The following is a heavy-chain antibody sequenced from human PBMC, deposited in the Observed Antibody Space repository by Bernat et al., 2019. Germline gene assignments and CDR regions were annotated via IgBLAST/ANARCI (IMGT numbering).Heavy chain of an antibody. CDR1: GGSFSGYY. V-gene: IGHV4-34*01. J-gene: IGHJ6*02. D-gene: IGHD2-8*01. CDR2: INHSGST. Sequence: QVQLQQWGAGLLKPSETLSLTCAVYGGSFSGYYWSWIRQPPGKGLEWIGEINHSGSTNYNPSLKSRVTISVDTSKNQFSLKLSSVTAADTAVYYCARGIGYCTNGVCYTGYYYCGMDVWGQGTTVTVSS. CDR3: ARGIGYCTNGVCYTGYYYCGMDV.